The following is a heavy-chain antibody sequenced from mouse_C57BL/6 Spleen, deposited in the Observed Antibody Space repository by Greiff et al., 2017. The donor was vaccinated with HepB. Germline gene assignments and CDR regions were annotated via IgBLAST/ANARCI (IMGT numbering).Heavy chain of an antibody. CDR2: INPNNGGT. V-gene: IGHV1-18*01. D-gene: IGHD3-2*02. Sequence: VQLKQSGPELVKPGASVKIPCKASGYTFTDYNMYWVKQSHGKSLEWIGDINPNNGGTIYNQKFKGKATLTVDKSSSTAYMELRSLTSEDTAVYYCATAQATYWYFDVWGTGTTVTVSS. CDR3: ATAQATYWYFDV. CDR1: GYTFTDYN. J-gene: IGHJ1*03.